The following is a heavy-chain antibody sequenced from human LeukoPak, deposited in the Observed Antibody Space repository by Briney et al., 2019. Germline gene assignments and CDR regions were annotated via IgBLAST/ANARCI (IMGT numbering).Heavy chain of an antibody. D-gene: IGHD5-18*01. Sequence: GGSLRLSCAASGIIFSNYWMHWVRQAPEKGLVWVSRINRDGSSTSYADSVKGRFTISRDNAKNTLYLQMNSLRAEDTAVYYCARGGGYSYGSFDYWGQGTLVTVSS. V-gene: IGHV3-74*01. CDR1: GIIFSNYW. CDR3: ARGGGYSYGSFDY. J-gene: IGHJ4*02. CDR2: INRDGSST.